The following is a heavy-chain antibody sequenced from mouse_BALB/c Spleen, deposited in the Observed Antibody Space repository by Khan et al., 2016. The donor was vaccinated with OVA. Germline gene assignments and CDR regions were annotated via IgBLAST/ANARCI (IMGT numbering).Heavy chain of an antibody. V-gene: IGHV2-6-4*01. CDR3: ARNFRSYYALDY. J-gene: IGHJ4*01. CDR2: IWGGGST. CDR1: GFSLSRYG. D-gene: IGHD3-2*02. Sequence: QVQLKQSGPGLVAPSQSLSITCTVSGFSLSRYGVHWVRQPPGKGLEWLGLIWGGGSTDYNSALKSRLSITKDNSKSQVFLKMNSLQTDDTAIYYCARNFRSYYALDYWGHGTSVTVSS.